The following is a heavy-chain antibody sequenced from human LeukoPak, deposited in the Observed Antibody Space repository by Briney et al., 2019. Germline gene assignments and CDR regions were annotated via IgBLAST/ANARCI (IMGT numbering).Heavy chain of an antibody. V-gene: IGHV4-4*07. CDR1: GGSISSYY. CDR3: ARGFNVVVVAATPNKNYFDY. Sequence: SETLSLTCTVSGGSISSYYWSWIRQPAGKGLEWIGRIYTSGSTNYNPSLKSRVTMSVDTSKNQFSLKLSSVTAADTAVYYCARGFNVVVVAATPNKNYFDYWGQGTLVTVSS. J-gene: IGHJ4*02. D-gene: IGHD2-15*01. CDR2: IYTSGST.